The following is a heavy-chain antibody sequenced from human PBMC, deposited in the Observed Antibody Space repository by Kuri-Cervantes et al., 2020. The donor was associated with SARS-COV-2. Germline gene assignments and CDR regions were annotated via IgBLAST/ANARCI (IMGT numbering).Heavy chain of an antibody. CDR3: ARVAGEGPIYYYYMDV. V-gene: IGHV3-21*01. CDR1: GFSLSRYT. Sequence: GGSLRLSFAASGFSLSRYTMNWVRQAPGKALGWVSTISGSGSYIFYSDSVKGRFTISKESGENSLYLHMNSLRGDDTAVYYCARVAGEGPIYYYYMDVLCKGTTVTVSS. CDR2: ISGSGSYI. J-gene: IGHJ6*03. D-gene: IGHD2-21*01.